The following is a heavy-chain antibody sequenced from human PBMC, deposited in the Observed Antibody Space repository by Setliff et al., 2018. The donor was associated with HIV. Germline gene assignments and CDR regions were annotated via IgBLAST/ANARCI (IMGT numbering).Heavy chain of an antibody. CDR2: MNPKSGNT. V-gene: IGHV1-8*02. CDR3: ARGHLDYDYWEDILGNWFDP. Sequence: ASVKVSCKASGYTFTNSDINWVRQAPGQGLEWMGWMNPKSGNTGYAQKFQGRVTMTSNTFIGTAYMELNSLTSDDTAVYYCARGHLDYDYWEDILGNWFDPRGQGTLVTVSS. J-gene: IGHJ5*02. CDR1: GYTFTNSD. D-gene: IGHD3-3*01.